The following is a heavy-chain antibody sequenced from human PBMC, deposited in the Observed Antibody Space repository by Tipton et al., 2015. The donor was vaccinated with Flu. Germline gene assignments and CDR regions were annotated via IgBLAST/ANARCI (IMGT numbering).Heavy chain of an antibody. Sequence: SLRLSCAASGFTFSSYGMHWVRQAPGKGLEWVAVISYDEINKDYVDSVKGRFTISRDNSKSTLYLQMNSLRPDDTALYYCAKGQSGYHFYGMDVWGQGTTVTVSS. V-gene: IGHV3-30*18. CDR2: ISYDEINK. CDR3: AKGQSGYHFYGMDV. CDR1: GFTFSSYG. D-gene: IGHD1-26*01. J-gene: IGHJ6*02.